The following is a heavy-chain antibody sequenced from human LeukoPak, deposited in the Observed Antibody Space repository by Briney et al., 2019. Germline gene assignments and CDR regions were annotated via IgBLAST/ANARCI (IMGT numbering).Heavy chain of an antibody. V-gene: IGHV4-34*01. Sequence: AETLSLTCAVYGGSFSRYYWTWIRQPPGKGLEWIGEINHSGSSNYNPSLKNRVTIPLDTSKNQFSLRLSSVTAADTAVYYCARSYNRVELLYYWGQGTLVTVSS. J-gene: IGHJ4*02. D-gene: IGHD3-10*01. CDR1: GGSFSRYY. CDR2: INHSGSS. CDR3: ARSYNRVELLYY.